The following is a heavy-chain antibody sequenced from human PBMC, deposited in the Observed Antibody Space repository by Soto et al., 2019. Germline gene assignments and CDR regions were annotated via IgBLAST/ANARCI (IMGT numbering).Heavy chain of an antibody. J-gene: IGHJ3*02. CDR1: RFTFSDYY. V-gene: IGHV3-11*01. CDR2: ISSSGTGI. D-gene: IGHD2-15*01. Sequence: QVQMVESGGGLVKPGGSLRLSCAASRFTFSDYYMIWIRQAPGKGLEWVSYISSSGTGIYYGDSMKGRFTISRDNAKNLLFLQMNSLRAEDTAVYYCARAYSDAFDIGGQGTMVTVSS. CDR3: ARAYSDAFDI.